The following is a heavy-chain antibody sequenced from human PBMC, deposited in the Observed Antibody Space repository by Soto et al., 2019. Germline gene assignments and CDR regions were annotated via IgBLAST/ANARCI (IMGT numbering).Heavy chain of an antibody. CDR1: GFTFSSYA. CDR2: ISGSGGST. V-gene: IGHV3-23*01. D-gene: IGHD3-10*01. CDR3: AKDHWDGTMVRGVQGDMSVPVSSWFDP. Sequence: GGSLRLSCAASGFTFSSYAMSWVRQAPGKGLEWVSAISGSGGSTYYADSVKGRFTISRDNSKNTLYLQMNSLRAEDQAVYYCAKDHWDGTMVRGVQGDMSVPVSSWFDPWGQGTLVTVSS. J-gene: IGHJ5*02.